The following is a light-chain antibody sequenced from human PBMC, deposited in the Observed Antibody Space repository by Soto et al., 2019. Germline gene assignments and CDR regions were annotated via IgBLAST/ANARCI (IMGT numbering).Light chain of an antibody. CDR2: EVI. CDR3: SSYTSSSTFGV. Sequence: QSALTQPPSVSGSPGQSVTISCTGTSSDVGSYNRVSWYQQPPGTAPKLMIYEVINRPSGVPDRFSGSKSGNTASLTISGLQAEDEADYYCSSYTSSSTFGVFGGGTKVTVL. J-gene: IGLJ2*01. V-gene: IGLV2-18*02. CDR1: SSDVGSYNR.